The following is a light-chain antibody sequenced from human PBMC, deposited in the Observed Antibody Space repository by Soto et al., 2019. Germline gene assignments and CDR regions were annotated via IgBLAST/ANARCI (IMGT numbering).Light chain of an antibody. CDR3: QSYDSSLRV. Sequence: QSVRTQPPSVSGAPGQRVTISCTGSSSNIGAGYDVHWYQQLPGTAPKLLIYGNSNRPSGVPDRFSGSKSGTSASLAITGLQAEDEADYYCQSYDSSLRVFGTGTKVTVL. CDR1: SSNIGAGYD. J-gene: IGLJ1*01. V-gene: IGLV1-40*01. CDR2: GNS.